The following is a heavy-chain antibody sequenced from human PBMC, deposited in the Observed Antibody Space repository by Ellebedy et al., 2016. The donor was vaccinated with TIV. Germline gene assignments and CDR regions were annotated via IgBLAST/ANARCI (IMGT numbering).Heavy chain of an antibody. Sequence: GESLKISXAASGFTFSSYWMHWVRQAPGKGLVWVSRINSDGSSTSYADSVKGRFTISRDNAKNSLYLQMNSLRAEDTAVYYCARDLAVVVVAARYYYYGMDVWGQGTTVTVSS. CDR2: INSDGSST. CDR3: ARDLAVVVVAARYYYYGMDV. CDR1: GFTFSSYW. V-gene: IGHV3-74*01. D-gene: IGHD2-15*01. J-gene: IGHJ6*02.